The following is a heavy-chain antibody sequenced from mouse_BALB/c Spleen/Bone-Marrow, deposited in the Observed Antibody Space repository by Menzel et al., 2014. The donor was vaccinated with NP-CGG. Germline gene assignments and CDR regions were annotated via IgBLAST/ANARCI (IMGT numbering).Heavy chain of an antibody. CDR1: GFSLSRYS. V-gene: IGHV2-6-4*01. CDR3: ARNPGVTYYFDY. J-gene: IGHJ2*01. CDR2: IWGGGNT. Sequence: VKLVESGPGLVAPSQSLSITCTVSGFSLSRYSVHWVRQPPGKGLEWLGVIWGGGNTDYNSALKSRLSISKDNSKSQVFLKMNSLQTDDTAMYYCARNPGVTYYFDYWGQGTTLTVSS. D-gene: IGHD2-2*01.